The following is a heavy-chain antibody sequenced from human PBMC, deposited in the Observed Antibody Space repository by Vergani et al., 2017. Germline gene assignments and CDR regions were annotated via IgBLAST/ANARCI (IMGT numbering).Heavy chain of an antibody. V-gene: IGHV3-21*01. Sequence: EVQLVESGGGLVKPGGSLRLSCAASGFTFSSYSMNWVRQAPGKGLDGVSSISSSSSYIYYADSVKGRFNISRDNAKNSLYQQMNSLRAEDTAVYYCARDEVVAATWFDPWGQGTLVTVSS. CDR2: ISSSSSYI. J-gene: IGHJ5*02. CDR1: GFTFSSYS. D-gene: IGHD2-15*01. CDR3: ARDEVVAATWFDP.